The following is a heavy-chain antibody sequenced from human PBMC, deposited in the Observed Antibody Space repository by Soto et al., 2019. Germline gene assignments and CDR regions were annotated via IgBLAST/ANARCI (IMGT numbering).Heavy chain of an antibody. CDR2: KMQSGST. Sequence: SETLSLTCAVYGGSFSGYYWSWIRQPPGKGLEWIGEKMQSGSTNYTPSLKSRVTISVDTSKNQFSLKLSSVTGADTAVYYCASAPSGLLLSSYYFDYWGQGTLVTVSS. CDR1: GGSFSGYY. CDR3: ASAPSGLLLSSYYFDY. D-gene: IGHD2-15*01. V-gene: IGHV4-34*12. J-gene: IGHJ4*02.